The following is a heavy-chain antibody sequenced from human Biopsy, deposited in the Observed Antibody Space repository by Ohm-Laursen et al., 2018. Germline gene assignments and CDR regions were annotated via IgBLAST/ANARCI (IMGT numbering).Heavy chain of an antibody. Sequence: SVKVSCKASVFSFTGYYIHWVRQAPGQGLEWMGWISPKSGGTNYAQKFQGNITMTKNTSMSTAYMEMSRLRSDDTAVYYCALQSVAQMKNFDYWGQGTLVTVSS. CDR2: ISPKSGGT. V-gene: IGHV1-2*02. CDR3: ALQSVAQMKNFDY. CDR1: VFSFTGYY. J-gene: IGHJ4*02. D-gene: IGHD6-19*01.